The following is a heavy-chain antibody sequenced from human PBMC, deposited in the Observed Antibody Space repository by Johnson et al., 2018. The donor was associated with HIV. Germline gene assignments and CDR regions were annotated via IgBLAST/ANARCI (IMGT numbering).Heavy chain of an antibody. J-gene: IGHJ3*02. V-gene: IGHV3-11*04. CDR3: ARKGSSGFGGIDAFDI. D-gene: IGHD3-22*01. CDR2: ISNSGTTM. Sequence: QVQLVESGGGLVQPGGSLRLSCAASGFTFSDYYVSWVRQAPEKGLEWVSYISNSGTTMSYAASVKGRFTISRDNAKKSLYLQMNRLRVEDTAVYYCARKGSSGFGGIDAFDIWGQGTMVTVSS. CDR1: GFTFSDYY.